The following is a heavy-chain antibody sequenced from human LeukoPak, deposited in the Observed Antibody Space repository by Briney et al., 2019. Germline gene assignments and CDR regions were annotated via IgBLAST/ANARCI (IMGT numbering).Heavy chain of an antibody. J-gene: IGHJ4*02. Sequence: WGSLRLSCAASGFTFSSYGMHWVRQAPGKGLEWVAVIWYDGSKIFYADSVKGRFTISRDNSKNSLYLQMNSLRAEDTAVYYCARDRAAADLDYWGQETLVTVPS. V-gene: IGHV3-33*01. D-gene: IGHD6-13*01. CDR1: GFTFSSYG. CDR3: ARDRAAADLDY. CDR2: IWYDGSKI.